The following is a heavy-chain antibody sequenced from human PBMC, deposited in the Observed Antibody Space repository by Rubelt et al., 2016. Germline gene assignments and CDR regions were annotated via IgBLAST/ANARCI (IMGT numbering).Heavy chain of an antibody. CDR3: VKELFEYSSSFEY. J-gene: IGHJ4*02. D-gene: IGHD6-6*01. V-gene: IGHV3-64D*09. CDR1: GFTFSSYA. Sequence: EVQLVESGGGLVQPGGSLRLSCAASGFTFSSYAMHWVRQAPGKGLEYVSAISSNGGSTYYADSVKGRFTISRDNSKNTLYLQMSSLRVEDTAVYYCVKELFEYSSSFEYRGQGTLFTVSS. CDR2: ISSNGGST.